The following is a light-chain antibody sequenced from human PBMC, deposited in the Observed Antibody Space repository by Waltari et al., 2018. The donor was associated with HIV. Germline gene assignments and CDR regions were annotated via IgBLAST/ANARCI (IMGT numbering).Light chain of an antibody. J-gene: IGKJ1*01. Sequence: EFVLTQPPATLSFSPGERATLPCRASQSVSSYLAWYQQKPGQAPRLLIYDASNRATGIPARFSGSGSGTDFTLTISSLEPEDFAVYYCQQRSNWPPWTFGQGTKVEIK. V-gene: IGKV3-11*01. CDR1: QSVSSY. CDR2: DAS. CDR3: QQRSNWPPWT.